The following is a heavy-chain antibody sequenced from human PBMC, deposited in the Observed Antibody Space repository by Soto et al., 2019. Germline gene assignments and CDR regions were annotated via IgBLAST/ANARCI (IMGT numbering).Heavy chain of an antibody. D-gene: IGHD5-12*01. CDR2: ISAYNGNT. CDR3: ARDRKREYGGYDLES. J-gene: IGHJ5*02. V-gene: IGHV1-18*01. Sequence: ASVKVSCKASGYTFTSYGISWVRQAPGQGLEWMGWISAYNGNTNYAQKLQGRVTMTTDTSTSTAYMELRSLRSDDTAVYYCARDRKREYGGYDLESWGQGTLVTVSS. CDR1: GYTFTSYG.